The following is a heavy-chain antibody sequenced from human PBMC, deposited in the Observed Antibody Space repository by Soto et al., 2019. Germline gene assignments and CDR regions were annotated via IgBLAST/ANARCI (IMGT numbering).Heavy chain of an antibody. D-gene: IGHD2-15*01. J-gene: IGHJ4*02. CDR2: ISGSGART. CDR3: ARNNLEEIVADY. Sequence: GGSLRLSCVASGFTFSSYAMSWVRQTPGKGLEWVSAISGSGARTYDADSVKGRFTISRDNSKNTLYLHMNSLRAEDTAVYYCARNNLEEIVADYWGQGTLVTVSS. CDR1: GFTFSSYA. V-gene: IGHV3-23*01.